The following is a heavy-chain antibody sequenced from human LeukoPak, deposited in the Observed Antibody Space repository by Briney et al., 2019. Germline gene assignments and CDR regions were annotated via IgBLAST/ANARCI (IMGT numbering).Heavy chain of an antibody. CDR3: AKAMTVPAARLIRPLYYYYYGMDV. D-gene: IGHD2-2*01. Sequence: GGSLRLSCAASGFTFSSYAMSWVRQAPGKGLEWVSAISGSGGSTYYADSVKGRFTISRDNYKNTLYLQMNSLRAEDTAVYYCAKAMTVPAARLIRPLYYYYYGMDVWGQGTTVTVSS. J-gene: IGHJ6*02. CDR2: ISGSGGST. V-gene: IGHV3-23*01. CDR1: GFTFSSYA.